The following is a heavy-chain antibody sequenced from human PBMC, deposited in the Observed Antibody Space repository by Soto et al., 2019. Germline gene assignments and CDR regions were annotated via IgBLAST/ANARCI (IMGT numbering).Heavy chain of an antibody. J-gene: IGHJ6*02. CDR3: AHSGPPAHIAAAIYYYYGMDV. CDR2: IYWDDDK. Sequence: SGPTLVNPTQTLTLTCTFSGFSLSTSGVGVGWIRQPPGKALEWLALIYWDDDKRYSPSLKSRLTITKDTSKNQVVLTMTNMDPVDTATYYCAHSGPPAHIAAAIYYYYGMDVWGQGTTVTVSS. V-gene: IGHV2-5*02. CDR1: GFSLSTSGVG. D-gene: IGHD6-13*01.